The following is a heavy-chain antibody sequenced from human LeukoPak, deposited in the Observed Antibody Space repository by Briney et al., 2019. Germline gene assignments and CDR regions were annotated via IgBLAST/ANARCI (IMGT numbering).Heavy chain of an antibody. Sequence: GGSLRLSCAASGFTFSSYSMNWVRQAPGKGLEWVSSISSSSSYIYYADSVKGRFTISRDNAKNSLYLQMNSLRAEDTAVYYCAKLNGARPPEYFDLWGRGTLVTVSS. CDR1: GFTFSSYS. CDR3: AKLNGARPPEYFDL. CDR2: ISSSSSYI. D-gene: IGHD7-27*01. V-gene: IGHV3-21*04. J-gene: IGHJ2*01.